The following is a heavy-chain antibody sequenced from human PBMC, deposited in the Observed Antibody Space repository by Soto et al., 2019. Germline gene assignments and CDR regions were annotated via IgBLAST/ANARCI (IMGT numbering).Heavy chain of an antibody. V-gene: IGHV1-69*08. D-gene: IGHD2-2*01. CDR2: IIPILGIA. CDR3: ARDHRVVVVVPAVRNWFDP. CDR1: GGTFSSYT. J-gene: IGHJ5*02. Sequence: QVQLVQSGAEVKKPGSSVKVSCKASGGTFSSYTISWVRQAPGQGLEWMGRIIPILGIANYAQKFQGRVTITADKSTSTDYMELSSLRSEDTAVYYCARDHRVVVVVPAVRNWFDPWGQGTLVTVSS.